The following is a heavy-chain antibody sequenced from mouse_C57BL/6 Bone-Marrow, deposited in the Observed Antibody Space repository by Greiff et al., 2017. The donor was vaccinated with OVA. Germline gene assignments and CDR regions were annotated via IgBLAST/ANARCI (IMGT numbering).Heavy chain of an antibody. CDR2: VYPYNGGT. Sequence: EVQLQQSGPVLVKPGPSVKISCKASGFTFTDYYMHWVKQSHGKSLEWIGLVYPYNGGTSYNQKFKGKATLTVDTSSSTAYMELNSLTSEDSAVYYCAWCYYCRRKRDWFAYWGQGTLVTVSA. D-gene: IGHD2-1*01. CDR3: AWCYYCRRKRDWFAY. CDR1: GFTFTDYY. V-gene: IGHV1-36*01. J-gene: IGHJ3*01.